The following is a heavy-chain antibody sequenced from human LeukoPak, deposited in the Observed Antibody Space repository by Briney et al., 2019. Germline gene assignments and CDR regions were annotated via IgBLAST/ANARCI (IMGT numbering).Heavy chain of an antibody. CDR2: IYYSGST. CDR3: ARVEYYYGMDV. Sequence: SETLSLTCTVSGGSISTYYWSWIRQPPGKGLEWIGYIYYSGSTNYNPSLKSRVTISVDTSKNQFSLKVGFVTAADTAVYYCARVEYYYGMDVWGQGTTVTVSS. J-gene: IGHJ6*02. D-gene: IGHD5-24*01. CDR1: GGSISTYY. V-gene: IGHV4-59*01.